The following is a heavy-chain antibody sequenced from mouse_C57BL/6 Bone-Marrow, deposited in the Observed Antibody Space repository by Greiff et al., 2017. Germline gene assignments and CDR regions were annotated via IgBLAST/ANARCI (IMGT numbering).Heavy chain of an antibody. CDR3: ASPPFAY. J-gene: IGHJ3*01. Sequence: QVQLQQPGAELVKPGASVKLSCKASGYTFISYWMHWVKQRPGRGLEWIGRIDTNSGGTKYNEKFKSKATLTVDKPSSTAYMPLSSLTSEDSAVYYCASPPFAYWGQGTLVTVTA. V-gene: IGHV1-72*01. CDR2: IDTNSGGT. CDR1: GYTFISYW.